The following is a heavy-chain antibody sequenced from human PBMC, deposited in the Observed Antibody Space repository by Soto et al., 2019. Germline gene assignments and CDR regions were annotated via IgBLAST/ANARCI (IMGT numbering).Heavy chain of an antibody. V-gene: IGHV4-59*08. D-gene: IGHD3-3*01. Sequence: SETLSLTCTVSGGSISSYYWSWIRQPPGKGLEWIGYIYYSGSTNYNPSLKSQVTISVDTSKNQFSLKLSSVTAADTAVYYCARHLTIFGVVMLDAFDIWGQGTMVTVS. CDR1: GGSISSYY. CDR2: IYYSGST. J-gene: IGHJ3*02. CDR3: ARHLTIFGVVMLDAFDI.